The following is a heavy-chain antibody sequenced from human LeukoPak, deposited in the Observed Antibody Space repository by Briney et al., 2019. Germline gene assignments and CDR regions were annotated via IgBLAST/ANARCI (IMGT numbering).Heavy chain of an antibody. CDR1: GGSISSYY. V-gene: IGHV4-4*07. D-gene: IGHD6-13*01. CDR2: IYTSGST. CDR3: AREDGSSSWLVADAFDI. J-gene: IGHJ3*02. Sequence: PSETLSLTCTVSGGSISSYYWSWIRQPAGKGLEWIGRIYTSGSTNYNPSLKSRVTMSVDTSKNQFSLKLSSVTAADTAVYYCAREDGSSSWLVADAFDIWGQGTIVTVSS.